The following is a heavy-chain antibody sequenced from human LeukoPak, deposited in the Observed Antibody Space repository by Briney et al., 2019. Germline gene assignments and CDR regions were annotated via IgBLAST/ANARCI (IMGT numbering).Heavy chain of an antibody. Sequence: PSETLSLICIVSGSISSYYWTWIRQPPGKGLERIGHSYFTGNPNYNPSLKSRVTISVDPPKNQFSLQLTSVPAADTAVYYRAGLRSTVAWASFDYWGQGSLVTVSS. D-gene: IGHD4-23*01. J-gene: IGHJ4*02. V-gene: IGHV4-59*08. CDR3: AGLRSTVAWASFDY. CDR2: SYFTGNP. CDR1: GSISSYY.